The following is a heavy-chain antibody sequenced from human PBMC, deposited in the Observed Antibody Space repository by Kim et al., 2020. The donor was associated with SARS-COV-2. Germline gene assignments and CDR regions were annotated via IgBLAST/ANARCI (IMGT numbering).Heavy chain of an antibody. V-gene: IGHV4-59*01. CDR3: ARDHRWTRTFDY. J-gene: IGHJ4*02. Sequence: NYNPSLKSRVTISVDTSKNQFSLKLSSVTAADTAVYYCARDHRWTRTFDYWGQGTLVTVSS. D-gene: IGHD2-15*01.